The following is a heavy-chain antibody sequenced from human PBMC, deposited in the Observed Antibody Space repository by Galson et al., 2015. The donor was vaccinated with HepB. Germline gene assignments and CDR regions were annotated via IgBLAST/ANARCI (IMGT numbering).Heavy chain of an antibody. CDR3: ARRNFDEEASDY. CDR2: INTYNGQT. V-gene: IGHV1-18*01. Sequence: SVKVSCKASGYTFTSHTLDWLRQAPGQGPEWVGRINTYNGQTEFAQKFQGRVTMTIETSTSTAYMELRSLRSDDTAVYYCARRNFDEEASDYWGQGTLVTVSS. J-gene: IGHJ4*02. CDR1: GYTFTSHT.